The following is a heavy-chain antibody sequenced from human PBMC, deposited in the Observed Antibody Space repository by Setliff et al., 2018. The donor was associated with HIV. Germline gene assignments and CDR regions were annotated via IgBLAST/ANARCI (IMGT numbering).Heavy chain of an antibody. CDR3: AKDGISGGAYPPYYFDY. CDR1: GFTFNTYA. CDR2: ISGSGDRT. V-gene: IGHV3-23*01. J-gene: IGHJ4*01. Sequence: GGSLRLSCAASGFTFNTYAMSWVRQAPGKGLEWVSVISGSGDRTFYADSVKGRFTISRDNSKNTLYLQINGLRVEDTAIYYCAKDGISGGAYPPYYFDYWGHGTLVTV. D-gene: IGHD2-15*01.